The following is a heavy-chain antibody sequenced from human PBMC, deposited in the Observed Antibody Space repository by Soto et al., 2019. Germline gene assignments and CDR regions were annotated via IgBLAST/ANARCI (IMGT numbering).Heavy chain of an antibody. CDR1: GYSFTSYW. Sequence: GESLKISCQGSGYSFTSYWIGWVRQMPGNGLERMGIIYPGDSDTSYSPSFQGQVAISADKSISTAYLQWSSLKASDTAMYYCARVRGYYDSSGHSEAYYGMDVWGQGTTVTVSS. J-gene: IGHJ6*02. CDR3: ARVRGYYDSSGHSEAYYGMDV. D-gene: IGHD3-22*01. V-gene: IGHV5-51*01. CDR2: IYPGDSDT.